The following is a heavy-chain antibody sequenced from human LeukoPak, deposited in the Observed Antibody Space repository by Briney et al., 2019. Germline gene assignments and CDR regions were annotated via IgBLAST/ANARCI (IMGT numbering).Heavy chain of an antibody. J-gene: IGHJ4*02. CDR2: IYYSGST. V-gene: IGHV4-34*01. CDR3: ARLGYSGSYPVDY. CDR1: GGSLSGYY. Sequence: SETLSLTCGVYGGSLSGYYWSWIRQPPGKGLEWIGSIYYSGSTYYNPSLKSRVTISVDTSKNQFSLKLSSVTAADTAVYYCARLGYSGSYPVDYWGQGTLVTVSS. D-gene: IGHD1-26*01.